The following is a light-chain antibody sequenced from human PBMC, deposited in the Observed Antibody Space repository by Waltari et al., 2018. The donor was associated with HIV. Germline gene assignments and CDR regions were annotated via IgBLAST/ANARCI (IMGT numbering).Light chain of an antibody. Sequence: QSVLTQPPSASGTPGQRVTISCSGSSSNIGSNTVNWYQQLPGTAPKLLIYSKDQRPSGVPDRFSGSKSGTSASLAISGLQSEDEADYYGAAWDDSLTGVVFGGGTKLTVL. J-gene: IGLJ2*01. CDR3: AAWDDSLTGVV. CDR1: SSNIGSNT. CDR2: SKD. V-gene: IGLV1-44*01.